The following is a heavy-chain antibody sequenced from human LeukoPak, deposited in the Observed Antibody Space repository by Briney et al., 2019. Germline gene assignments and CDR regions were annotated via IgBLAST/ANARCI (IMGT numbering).Heavy chain of an antibody. CDR1: GFTFSDYY. CDR3: ASLPAAVAGDY. J-gene: IGHJ4*02. D-gene: IGHD6-19*01. CDR2: ISSSGSTI. Sequence: GGSLRLSCAASGFTFSDYYMSWIRQAPGKGLEWVSYISSSGSTIYYADSVKGRFTISRDNSKNTLYLQMNSLRAEDTAVYYCASLPAAVAGDYWGQGTLVTVSS. V-gene: IGHV3-11*04.